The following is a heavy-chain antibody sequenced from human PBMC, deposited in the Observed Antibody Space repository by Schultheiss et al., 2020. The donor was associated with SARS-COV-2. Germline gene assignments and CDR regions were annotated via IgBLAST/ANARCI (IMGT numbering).Heavy chain of an antibody. V-gene: IGHV3-30*04. CDR2: ISYDGSNK. CDR1: GFTFSSYA. CDR3: ARAYCSSTSCYSGDGMDV. D-gene: IGHD2-2*01. Sequence: GESLKISCAASGFTFSSYAMSWVRQAPGKGLEWVAVISYDGSNKYYADSVKGRFTISRDNSKNTLYLQMNSLRAEDTAVYYCARAYCSSTSCYSGDGMDVWGQGTTVTVSS. J-gene: IGHJ6*02.